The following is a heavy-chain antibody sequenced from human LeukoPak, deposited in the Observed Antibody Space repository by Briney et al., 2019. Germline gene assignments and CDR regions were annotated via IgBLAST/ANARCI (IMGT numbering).Heavy chain of an antibody. CDR1: GFTFSSYW. J-gene: IGHJ4*02. Sequence: PGGALRLSCAASGFTFSSYWMSWVRQAPGKGLEGVANIKQDGSKKYYVDSVKGRFTISRDNAKNSLYLQMNSLRAEDTAVYYCARDPEWHDILTGYYGYWGQGTLVTVSS. CDR2: IKQDGSKK. D-gene: IGHD3-9*01. V-gene: IGHV3-7*01. CDR3: ARDPEWHDILTGYYGY.